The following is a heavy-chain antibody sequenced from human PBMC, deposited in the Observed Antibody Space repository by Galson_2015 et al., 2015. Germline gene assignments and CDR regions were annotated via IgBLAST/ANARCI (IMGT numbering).Heavy chain of an antibody. CDR2: ISYDSAKK. CDR1: GFMFGTYA. J-gene: IGHJ4*02. D-gene: IGHD4-23*01. V-gene: IGHV3-30*18. CDR3: AKALGYGDNTGSFDS. Sequence: SLRLSCAASGFMFGTYAIYWVRQAPGKGLEWVAVISYDSAKKYYADSVKGRFTISRDNSKNTVYLQMSSLRGEDTAVYYCAKALGYGDNTGSFDSWGQGTLVTVSS.